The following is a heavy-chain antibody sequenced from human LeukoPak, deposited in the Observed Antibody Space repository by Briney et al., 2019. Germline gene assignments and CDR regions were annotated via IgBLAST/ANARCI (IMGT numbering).Heavy chain of an antibody. V-gene: IGHV3-21*01. Sequence: GGSLRLSCAASGFIFSSYSMNWVRQAPGKGLEWVSSISSSSSYIYYADSVKGRFTISRDNAKNSLYLQMNSLRAEDTAVYYCAREYYDFWSGSSNWFDPWGQGTLVTVSS. CDR2: ISSSSSYI. CDR3: AREYYDFWSGSSNWFDP. CDR1: GFIFSSYS. D-gene: IGHD3-3*01. J-gene: IGHJ5*02.